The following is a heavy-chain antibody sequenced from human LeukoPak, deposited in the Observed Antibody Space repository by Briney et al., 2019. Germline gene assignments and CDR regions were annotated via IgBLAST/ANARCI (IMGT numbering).Heavy chain of an antibody. J-gene: IGHJ4*02. Sequence: GGSLRLSCAASGFTFSSYAMSWVRQAPGKGLEWVSAISGSGGSTYCADSVKGRFTISRDNSKNTLYLQMNSLRAEDTAVYYCAKGSYYDSSGYYHEWGQGTLVTVSS. V-gene: IGHV3-23*01. D-gene: IGHD3-22*01. CDR2: ISGSGGST. CDR1: GFTFSSYA. CDR3: AKGSYYDSSGYYHE.